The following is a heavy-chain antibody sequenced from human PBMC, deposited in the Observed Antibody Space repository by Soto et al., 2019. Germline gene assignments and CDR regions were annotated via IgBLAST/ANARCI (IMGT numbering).Heavy chain of an antibody. V-gene: IGHV3-74*01. CDR2: ISQDGAIA. D-gene: IGHD1-1*01. CDR3: LRDQRHWNEFADQ. CDR1: GFAFGSYW. Sequence: VQLVESGGGLVQPGGSLRLSCAASGFAFGSYWMHWVRQAPGKGLVWVSRISQDGAIATQADSVKGRFTISRDNAKNTLFRHMNSLRADDTAVYYCLRDQRHWNEFADQWGQETLVTVSS. J-gene: IGHJ4*02.